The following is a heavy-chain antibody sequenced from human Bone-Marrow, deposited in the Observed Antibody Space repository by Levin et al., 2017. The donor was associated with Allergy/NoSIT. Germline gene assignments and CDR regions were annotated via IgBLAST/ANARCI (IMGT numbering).Heavy chain of an antibody. CDR3: ARGVGTAAGSGLDY. D-gene: IGHD6-13*01. Sequence: GGSLRLSCAASGFTFSDYAMHWVRQAPGKGLEYVSAISSYGDNTYYVDSVKGRFTISRDNFKNTLYLQMGSLRPEDMAMYYCARGVGTAAGSGLDYWGQGALVTVSS. V-gene: IGHV3-64*02. J-gene: IGHJ4*02. CDR2: ISSYGDNT. CDR1: GFTFSDYA.